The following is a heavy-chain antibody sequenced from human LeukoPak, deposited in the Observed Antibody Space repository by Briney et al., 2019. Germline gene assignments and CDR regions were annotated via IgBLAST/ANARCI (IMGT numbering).Heavy chain of an antibody. CDR3: AKARYYDFWSGYLNWFDP. J-gene: IGHJ5*02. V-gene: IGHV3-30*18. CDR1: GFTFSSYG. D-gene: IGHD3-3*01. Sequence: GGSLRLSCAASGFTFSSYGMHWVRQAPGKGLEWVAVISYDGSNKYYADSVKGRFTISRDNSKNTLYLQMNSLRAEDTAVYYCAKARYYDFWSGYLNWFDPWGQGTLVTVSS. CDR2: ISYDGSNK.